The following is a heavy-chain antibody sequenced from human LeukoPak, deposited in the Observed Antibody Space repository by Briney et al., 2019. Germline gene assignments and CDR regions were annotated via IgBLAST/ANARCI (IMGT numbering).Heavy chain of an antibody. J-gene: IGHJ4*02. Sequence: GGSLRLSCAASGFTFSSYSMNRFRQAPGKGLEWVSSISSSSYIYYADSVKGRFTISRDNAKNSLYLQMNSLRAGDTAVYYCARDRGIVGATTFDYWGQGTLVTVSS. CDR2: ISSSSYI. CDR1: GFTFSSYS. D-gene: IGHD1-26*01. V-gene: IGHV3-21*01. CDR3: ARDRGIVGATTFDY.